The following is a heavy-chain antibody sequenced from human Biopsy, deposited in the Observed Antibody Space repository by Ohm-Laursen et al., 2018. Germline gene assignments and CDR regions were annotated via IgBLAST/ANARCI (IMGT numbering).Heavy chain of an antibody. CDR1: GGASTNYA. J-gene: IGHJ6*02. D-gene: IGHD6-19*01. Sequence: SVKVSCKASGGASTNYAINWVRQAPGHGLEGMGGIITASETAGYAERFQGRVTITADVTTTTAYMDLSGLRSEDTAVYYCVAYPSSGFFENNDDFAMDVWGQGTTVIVSS. CDR3: VAYPSSGFFENNDDFAMDV. V-gene: IGHV1-69*13. CDR2: IITASETA.